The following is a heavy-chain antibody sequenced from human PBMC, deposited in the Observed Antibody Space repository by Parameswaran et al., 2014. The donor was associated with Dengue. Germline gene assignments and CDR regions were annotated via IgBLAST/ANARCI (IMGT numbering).Heavy chain of an antibody. D-gene: IGHD6-19*01. J-gene: IGHJ6*02. CDR2: IYTSGST. V-gene: IGHV4-61*02. CDR3: ARGDSSGWYVRLYYYYGMDV. Sequence: RWIRQPPGKGLEWIGRIYTSGSTNYNPSLKSRVTISVDTSKNQFSLKLSSVTAADTAVYYCARGDSSGWYVRLYYYYGMDVWGQGTTVTVSS.